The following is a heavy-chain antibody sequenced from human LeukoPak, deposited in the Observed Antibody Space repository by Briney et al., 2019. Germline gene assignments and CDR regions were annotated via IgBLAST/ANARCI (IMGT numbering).Heavy chain of an antibody. CDR3: TTEGGVWGYHALDI. D-gene: IGHD3-16*01. J-gene: IGHJ3*02. CDR1: GFTFSNAW. Sequence: GGSLRLSCAASGFTFSNAWMSWVCQAPGKGLEWVGRIKRKSDGGATDFAAPVKGRFTISRDEAQNTVYQQMNSLKTEDTAVYYCTTEGGVWGYHALDIWGQGTMVTVSS. V-gene: IGHV3-15*01. CDR2: IKRKSDGGAT.